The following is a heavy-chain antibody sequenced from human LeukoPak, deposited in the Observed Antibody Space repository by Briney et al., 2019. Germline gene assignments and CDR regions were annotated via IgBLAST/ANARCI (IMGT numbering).Heavy chain of an antibody. CDR1: GFTFSSYG. J-gene: IGHJ5*02. V-gene: IGHV3-30*02. CDR3: AKDLAAGTTGGDWFDP. D-gene: IGHD1-7*01. CDR2: IRYDGSNK. Sequence: GGSLRLSCAASGFTFSSYGMHWVRQAPGKGLEWVAFIRYDGSNKYYADSVKGRFTISRDNSKNTLYLQMNSQRAEDTAVYYCAKDLAAGTTGGDWFDPWGQGTLVTVSS.